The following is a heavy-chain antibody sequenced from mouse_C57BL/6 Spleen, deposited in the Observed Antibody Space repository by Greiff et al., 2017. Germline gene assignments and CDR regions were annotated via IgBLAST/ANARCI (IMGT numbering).Heavy chain of an antibody. V-gene: IGHV1-74*01. CDR1: GYTFTSYW. J-gene: IGHJ4*01. CDR3: AIGRLRRAPYAMDY. CDR2: IHPSDSDT. Sequence: VQLQQPGAELVKPGASVKVSCKASGYTFTSYWMHWVKQRPGQGLEWIGRIHPSDSDTNYNQKFKGKATLTVDKSSSTAYMQLSSLTSEDSAVYYCAIGRLRRAPYAMDYWGQGTSVTVSS. D-gene: IGHD2-4*01.